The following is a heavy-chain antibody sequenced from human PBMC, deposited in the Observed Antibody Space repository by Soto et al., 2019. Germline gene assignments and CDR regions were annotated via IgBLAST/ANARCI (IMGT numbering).Heavy chain of an antibody. V-gene: IGHV1-18*04. D-gene: IGHD2-2*01. CDR2: VSGNNGAS. CDR3: VRDQKYFRVNGNWFDS. Sequence: QAQLVQSGAEVKKPGASVRLSCKTSGYTFTDYFIHWVRQAPGQGLEWMGWVSGNNGASNPAPKVQGRITMTLDTSTGVSYMALRSLRSDDTAIYYCVRDQKYFRVNGNWFDSWGQGTLVSVSS. J-gene: IGHJ5*01. CDR1: GYTFTDYF.